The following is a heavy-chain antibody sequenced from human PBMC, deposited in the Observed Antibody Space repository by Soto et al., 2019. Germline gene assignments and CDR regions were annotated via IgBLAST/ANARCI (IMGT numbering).Heavy chain of an antibody. D-gene: IGHD3-16*01. J-gene: IGHJ4*02. CDR1: GYTXTXXX. CDR3: ARGSYSDY. CDR2: INPSTGIT. V-gene: IGHV1-46*01. Sequence: LVQXGAEVXKPGASVKVSCKXSGYTXTXXXXXXXRQAPGQGLEWMGTINPSTGITTYAQKFQGRITLXRXXXXXXXYMEMSRLKSEDTAVYYCARGSYSDYWGQGTLVTVSS.